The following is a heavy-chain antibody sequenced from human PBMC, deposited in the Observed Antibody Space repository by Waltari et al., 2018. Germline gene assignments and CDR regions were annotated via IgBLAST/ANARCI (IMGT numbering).Heavy chain of an antibody. J-gene: IGHJ3*02. CDR2: INPKMWAT. CDR3: ARDLFPNFWSGYGFDI. Sequence: QVHLVQSGAEVKKPGASVRVSCKTSGYTSSDYYIYWVRQAPGQGLEWMGWINPKMWATNPAQKFQGRVTLTRETSTSTVYMELRGLTSDDTAIYYCARDLFPNFWSGYGFDIWGQGTKVTVSS. CDR1: GYTSSDYY. V-gene: IGHV1-2*02. D-gene: IGHD3-3*01.